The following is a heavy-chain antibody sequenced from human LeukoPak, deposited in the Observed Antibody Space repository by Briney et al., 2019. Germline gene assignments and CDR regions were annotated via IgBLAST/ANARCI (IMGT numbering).Heavy chain of an antibody. CDR2: IDGSGSFK. CDR1: GITFSSYG. D-gene: IGHD3-10*01. V-gene: IGHV3-48*03. CDR3: ARETLGVSRTFDY. Sequence: PGGSLRLSCTASGITFSSYGLNWVRQAPGKGPEWLSYIDGSGSFKYYNFFAEGRFTISRDNAKKTLYLQMNSLTVDDTAVYYCARETLGVSRTFDYWGQGTLVTVSS. J-gene: IGHJ4*02.